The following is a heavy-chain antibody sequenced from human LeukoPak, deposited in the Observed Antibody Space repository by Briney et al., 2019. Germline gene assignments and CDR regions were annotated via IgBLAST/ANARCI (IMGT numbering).Heavy chain of an antibody. CDR2: IYSGGST. D-gene: IGHD2-21*01. CDR3: ARGYSSDN. J-gene: IGHJ4*02. V-gene: IGHV3-66*01. CDR1: GFTVSSNF. Sequence: GGSLRLSCAASGFTVSSNFMSWVRRAPGKGLEWVSVIYSGGSTYYADSVKGRFAISRDNSKNTLNLQMNSLRAEDAAVYYCARGYSSDNWGQGTLVTVSS.